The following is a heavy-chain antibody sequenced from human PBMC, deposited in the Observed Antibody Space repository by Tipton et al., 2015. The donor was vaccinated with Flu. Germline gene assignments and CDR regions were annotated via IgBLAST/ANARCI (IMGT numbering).Heavy chain of an antibody. CDR2: IFYTGST. CDR3: AGGGGKTGLN. V-gene: IGHV4-59*08. Sequence: TLSLTCTVSGGSISSYYWSWIRQPPGKGLEWIGYIFYTGSTNYNPSLKSRVSISVDTSKSQFSLKLNSVTAADTAIYYCAGGGGKTGLNWGQGTMVTVSS. J-gene: IGHJ3*01. D-gene: IGHD1-14*01. CDR1: GGSISSYY.